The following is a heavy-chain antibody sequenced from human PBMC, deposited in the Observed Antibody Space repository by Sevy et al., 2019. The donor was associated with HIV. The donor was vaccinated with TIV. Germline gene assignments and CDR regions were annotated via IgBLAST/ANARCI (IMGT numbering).Heavy chain of an antibody. J-gene: IGHJ4*02. CDR2: IKSKTDGGTT. V-gene: IGHV3-15*01. D-gene: IGHD3-16*02. CDR3: VTPRGFYHSD. CDR1: GFTSINAW. Sequence: GGSLRLSCAVSGFTSINAWMTWVRQAPGKGLEWVGRIKSKTDGGTTHYAAPVKGRFTISRDDSKNTLFLNMNNLKIEDTAIYYCVTPRGFYHSDWGQGTLVTVSS.